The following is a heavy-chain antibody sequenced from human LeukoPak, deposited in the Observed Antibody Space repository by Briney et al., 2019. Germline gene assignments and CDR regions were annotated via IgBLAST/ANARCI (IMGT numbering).Heavy chain of an antibody. CDR1: GGSFSGYY. Sequence: SETLSLTCAVYGGSFSGYYWSWIRQPPGKGLEWIGEINHSGSTNYNPSLKSRVTISVDTSKNQFSLKLSSVTAADTAVYYCARVVPAAMWRFDPWGQGTLVTVSS. CDR2: INHSGST. J-gene: IGHJ5*02. CDR3: ARVVPAAMWRFDP. V-gene: IGHV4-34*01. D-gene: IGHD2-2*01.